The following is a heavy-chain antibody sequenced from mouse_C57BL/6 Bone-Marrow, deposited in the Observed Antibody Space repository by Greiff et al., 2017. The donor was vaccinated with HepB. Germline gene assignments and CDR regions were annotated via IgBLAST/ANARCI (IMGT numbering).Heavy chain of an antibody. CDR2: IDPENGDT. Sequence: EVQLQQSGAELVRPGASVKLSCTASGFNIKDDYMHWVKQRPEQGLEWIGWIDPENGDTEYASKFQGKATITADTSSNTAYLQLSSLTSEDTAVYYCTTWDVGGFDYWGKGTTLTVSS. V-gene: IGHV14-4*01. D-gene: IGHD4-1*01. CDR3: TTWDVGGFDY. J-gene: IGHJ2*01. CDR1: GFNIKDDY.